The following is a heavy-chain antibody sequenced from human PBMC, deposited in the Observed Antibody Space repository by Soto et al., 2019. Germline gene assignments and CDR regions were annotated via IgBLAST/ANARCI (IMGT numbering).Heavy chain of an antibody. CDR3: EHAHTTVYLGS. Sequence: QITLKESGPTLVKPTQTLTLTCTFSGFSLSTSGVGVGWIHQPPGQALECLALIYWDDDKRYSPSLKSSLTTTKDTSKTPGVLTMPNMDPVDPATYYSEHAHTTVYLGSWGQGTLVAVSS. J-gene: IGHJ4*02. CDR2: IYWDDDK. CDR1: GFSLSTSGVG. V-gene: IGHV2-5*02. D-gene: IGHD4-17*01.